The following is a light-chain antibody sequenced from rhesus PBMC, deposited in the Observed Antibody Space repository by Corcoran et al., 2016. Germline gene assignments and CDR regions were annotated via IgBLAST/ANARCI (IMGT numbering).Light chain of an antibody. Sequence: QAALTQPRSVSGSPGQSVTISCTGTSSDIGGYNYVSWYQQHPGTAPKLMIYEVSKRPSGVADRFSGSKSGNTASLTISGLQAEDEADYYCCSYAGIYTHGLFGGGTRLTVL. CDR3: CSYAGIYTHGL. CDR1: SSDIGGYNY. J-gene: IGLJ2*01. V-gene: IGLV2-32*01. CDR2: EVS.